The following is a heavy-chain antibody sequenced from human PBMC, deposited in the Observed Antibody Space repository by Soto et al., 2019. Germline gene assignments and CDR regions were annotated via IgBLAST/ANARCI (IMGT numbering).Heavy chain of an antibody. V-gene: IGHV4-34*01. Sequence: SETLSLTCAVYGGSFSGYYWTWIRQPPGTGLEWIGEINHSGSTNYNPSLKSRVTISVDTSKNQFSLKLTSVTVADTAVYYCARDKITGLFDYWGEGTLVTVSS. CDR2: INHSGST. D-gene: IGHD2-8*02. CDR3: ARDKITGLFDY. J-gene: IGHJ4*02. CDR1: GGSFSGYY.